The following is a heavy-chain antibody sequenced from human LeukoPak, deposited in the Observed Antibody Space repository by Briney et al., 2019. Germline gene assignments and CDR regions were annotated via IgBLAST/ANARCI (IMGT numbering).Heavy chain of an antibody. D-gene: IGHD4-17*01. CDR2: ISWNSGSI. J-gene: IGHJ2*01. V-gene: IGHV3-9*01. Sequence: GGSLRLSCAASGFTFSSYWMSWVRQAPGKGLEWVSGISWNSGSIAYGDSLKGRFTISRDNAKNSLYLQMNSLRAEDTALYYCAKVPAHGDYVGGPNWYFDLWGRGTLVTVSS. CDR1: GFTFSSYW. CDR3: AKVPAHGDYVGGPNWYFDL.